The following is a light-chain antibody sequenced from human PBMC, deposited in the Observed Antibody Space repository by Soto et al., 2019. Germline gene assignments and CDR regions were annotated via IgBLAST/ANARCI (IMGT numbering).Light chain of an antibody. J-gene: IGKJ4*01. CDR3: QQLHSGGVT. CDR2: GAS. CDR1: QGIGSY. V-gene: IGKV1-9*01. Sequence: DIQLTQSPYFLSASVGDRVTITCRASQGIGSYLAWYQQKPGKAPKLLISGASTLQSGVPSRFSGSGSGTEFTLTISSLQPEDFATYSCQQLHSGGVTFGGGTKVEIK.